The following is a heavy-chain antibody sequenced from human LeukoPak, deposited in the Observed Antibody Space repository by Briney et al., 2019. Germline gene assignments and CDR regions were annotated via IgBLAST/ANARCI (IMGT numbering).Heavy chain of an antibody. CDR2: ISDDGSHK. V-gene: IGHV3-30*18. CDR1: GFTFSAYG. D-gene: IGHD5-12*01. J-gene: IGHJ4*02. Sequence: GGSLRLSCAASGFTFSAYGLHWVRQTPGKGLEWVAIISDDGSHKYYADSVKGRFTISRDNSKNTLYLQMSSLRAEDTPVYYCANVDAGDYWGQGTLVTVSS. CDR3: ANVDAGDY.